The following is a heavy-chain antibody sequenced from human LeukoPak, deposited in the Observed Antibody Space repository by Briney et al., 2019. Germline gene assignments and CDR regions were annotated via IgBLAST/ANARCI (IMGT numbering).Heavy chain of an antibody. CDR1: GGTFSSYT. D-gene: IGHD5-12*01. Sequence: SVKVSCKASGGTFSSYTISWVRQAPGQGLEWMGGIIPIFGTANYAQKFQGRVTITADESTSTAYMELSSLRSEDTAVYYCASSGVATAHTRYYYGMDVWGKGTTVTVSS. J-gene: IGHJ6*04. CDR3: ASSGVATAHTRYYYGMDV. CDR2: IIPIFGTA. V-gene: IGHV1-69*13.